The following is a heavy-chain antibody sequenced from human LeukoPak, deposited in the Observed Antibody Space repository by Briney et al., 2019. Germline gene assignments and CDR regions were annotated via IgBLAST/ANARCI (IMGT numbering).Heavy chain of an antibody. CDR2: IYSGGST. CDR1: GFTVSSSY. Sequence: PGGSLRLSCAASGFTVSSSYMSWVRQAPGKGLEWVSLIYSGGSTYYAASVKGRFTISRDNSKNKLYLQMNSLRPEDTAVYYCAKGYNYAYEYWGQGTLVTVSS. CDR3: AKGYNYAYEY. J-gene: IGHJ4*02. D-gene: IGHD5-18*01. V-gene: IGHV3-53*01.